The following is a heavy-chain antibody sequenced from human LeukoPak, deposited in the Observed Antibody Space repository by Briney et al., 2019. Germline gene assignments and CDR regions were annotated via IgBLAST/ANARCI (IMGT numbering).Heavy chain of an antibody. V-gene: IGHV1-69*13. CDR2: IIPIFGTA. D-gene: IGHD2-2*01. Sequence: SVKVSCKASGGTFSSYAISWVRQAPGQGPEWMGGIIPIFGTANYAQKFQGRVTITADESTSTAYMELSSLRSEDTAVYYCARDSCSSTSCTDAFDIWGQGQWSPSLQ. J-gene: IGHJ3*02. CDR3: ARDSCSSTSCTDAFDI. CDR1: GGTFSSYA.